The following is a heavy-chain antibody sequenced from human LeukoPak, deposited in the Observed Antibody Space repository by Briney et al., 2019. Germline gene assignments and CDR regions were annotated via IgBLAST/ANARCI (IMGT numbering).Heavy chain of an antibody. CDR1: GYTFTGYY. CDR2: IIPIFGTA. V-gene: IGHV1-69*06. Sequence: SVKVPCKASGYTFTGYYMHWVRQAPGQGLEWMGGIIPIFGTANYAQKFQGRVTITADKSTSTAYMELSSLRSEDTAVYYCARRTVVTPGAFDIWGQGTMVTVSS. D-gene: IGHD4-23*01. J-gene: IGHJ3*02. CDR3: ARRTVVTPGAFDI.